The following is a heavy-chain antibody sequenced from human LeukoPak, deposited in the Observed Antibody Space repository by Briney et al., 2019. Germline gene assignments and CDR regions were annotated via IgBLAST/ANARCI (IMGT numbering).Heavy chain of an antibody. V-gene: IGHV3-23*01. CDR2: ISGSGSST. J-gene: IGHJ4*02. CDR1: GFTFSSYA. Sequence: GGSLRLSCAASGFTFSSYAMSWVRQAPGKGLEWVSAISGSGSSTYYADSVKGRFTISRDNSKNALYLQMNSLRAEDTAVYYCANAPPPDYFDYWGQGTLVTVSS. CDR3: ANAPPPDYFDY.